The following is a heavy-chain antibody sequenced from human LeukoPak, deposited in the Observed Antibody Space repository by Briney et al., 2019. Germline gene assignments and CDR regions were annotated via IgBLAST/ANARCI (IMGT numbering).Heavy chain of an antibody. Sequence: ASVKVSCKASGYTFTSYYMHWVRQAPGQGLEWMGIINPSGGSTSYAQKFQGRVTMTRDMSTSTVYMELSSLRSEDTAVYYCARDARAMGATGALDYWGQGTLVTVSS. CDR2: INPSGGST. V-gene: IGHV1-46*01. CDR1: GYTFTSYY. J-gene: IGHJ4*02. CDR3: ARDARAMGATGALDY. D-gene: IGHD1-26*01.